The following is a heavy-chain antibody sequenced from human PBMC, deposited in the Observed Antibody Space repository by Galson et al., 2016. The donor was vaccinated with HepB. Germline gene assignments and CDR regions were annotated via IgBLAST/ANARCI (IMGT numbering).Heavy chain of an antibody. CDR2: TNPNSRNA. Sequence: SVKVSCKASGYTFTSYDINWVRQATGQGLEWMGRTNPNSRNAVYAQKFQGRVTMTTDTSINTAYMELSSLRSEDTAVYYCARVGYSYTSEGDHWSQGTLVTVSS. V-gene: IGHV1-8*01. J-gene: IGHJ4*02. D-gene: IGHD5-18*01. CDR3: ARVGYSYTSEGDH. CDR1: GYTFTSYD.